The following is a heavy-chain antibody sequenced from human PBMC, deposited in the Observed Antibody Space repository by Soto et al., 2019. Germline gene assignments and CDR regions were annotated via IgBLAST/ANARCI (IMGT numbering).Heavy chain of an antibody. J-gene: IGHJ6*02. CDR1: GFSFSDYY. V-gene: IGHV3-7*03. Sequence: PGGSLRLSCSASGFSFSDYYMTWVRQAPGKGLEWVSNIKQDGSEKYYVDSVKGRFTISRDNAKNSLYLQMNSLRAEDTAVYYCARAGIEMATTLYYYGMDVWGQGTTVTVSS. D-gene: IGHD5-12*01. CDR3: ARAGIEMATTLYYYGMDV. CDR2: IKQDGSEK.